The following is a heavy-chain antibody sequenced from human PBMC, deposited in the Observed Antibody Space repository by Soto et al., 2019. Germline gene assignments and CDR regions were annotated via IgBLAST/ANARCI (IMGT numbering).Heavy chain of an antibody. CDR1: GYTFTGYY. D-gene: IGHD4-4*01. Sequence: ASVKVSCKASGYTFTGYYMHWVRQAPGQGLEWMGWINPNSGGTNYAQKFQGWVTMTRDTSISTAYMELSRLRSDDTAVYYCARDTVPRDYNTSPATYYYYGMDVWGQGTTVTVSS. V-gene: IGHV1-2*04. CDR3: ARDTVPRDYNTSPATYYYYGMDV. J-gene: IGHJ6*02. CDR2: INPNSGGT.